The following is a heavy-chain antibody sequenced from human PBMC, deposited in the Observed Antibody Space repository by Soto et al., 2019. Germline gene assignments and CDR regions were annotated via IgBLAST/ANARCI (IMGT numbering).Heavy chain of an antibody. J-gene: IGHJ4*02. D-gene: IGHD1-7*01. CDR2: ISSSSTYI. CDR3: ARDLRPTGTIETYYFDF. V-gene: IGHV3-21*01. Sequence: GGSLRLSCAASGFTSGSYSMNWVRQAPGKGLEWVSSISSSSTYIYYADSVKGRFTISRDNAKNSLYLQMNSLRADDTAVYYCARDLRPTGTIETYYFDFWGQGTLVTVSS. CDR1: GFTSGSYS.